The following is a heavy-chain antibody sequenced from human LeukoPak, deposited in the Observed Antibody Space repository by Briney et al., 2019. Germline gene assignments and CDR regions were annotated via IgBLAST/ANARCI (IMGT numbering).Heavy chain of an antibody. CDR1: GFTFSNYA. CDR2: ITGGGSGI. CDR3: AKWGDYDVLTGYYVSDY. Sequence: GASLRLSCAASGFTFSNYAMSWVRQAPGKGLEWVSAITGGGSGIFYADSMKSRFTISRDNSKNTLYLQINSLRAEDTAVYYCAKWGDYDVLTGYYVSDYWGQGTLVTVSS. J-gene: IGHJ4*02. V-gene: IGHV3-23*01. D-gene: IGHD3-9*01.